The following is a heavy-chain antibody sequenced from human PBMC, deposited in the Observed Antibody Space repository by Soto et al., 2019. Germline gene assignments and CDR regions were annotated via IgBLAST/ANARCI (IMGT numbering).Heavy chain of an antibody. CDR3: ARDYSVSGSYAPWFDP. J-gene: IGHJ5*02. Sequence: PGGSLRLSCAASGFAFSNYGMHWVRQAPGKGLEWVAVIWYDGSNKYYADSVKGRFTISRDNSKNTLYVQMNSLRAEDTAVYYCARDYSVSGSYAPWFDPWGQGTLVTVSS. CDR1: GFAFSNYG. V-gene: IGHV3-33*01. CDR2: IWYDGSNK. D-gene: IGHD3-10*01.